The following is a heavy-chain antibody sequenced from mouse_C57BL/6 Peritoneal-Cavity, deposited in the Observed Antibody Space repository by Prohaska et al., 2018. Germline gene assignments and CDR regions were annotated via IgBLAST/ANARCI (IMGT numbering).Heavy chain of an antibody. V-gene: IGHV11-2*01. CDR1: VFTFSGFW. CDR3: MRYGSYWYLDV. D-gene: IGHD1-1*01. CDR2: INYDGSEI. J-gene: IGHJ1*03. Sequence: EVQLLATGGGLVQPVGSRGLSCEGSVFTFSGFWMSWFRQTPGKTLEWIGDINYDGSEINYEPSIKDRFTIFRDNDKSTLYMQMSKVRSEDTATYYCMRYGSYWYLDVWGTGTTVTVSS.